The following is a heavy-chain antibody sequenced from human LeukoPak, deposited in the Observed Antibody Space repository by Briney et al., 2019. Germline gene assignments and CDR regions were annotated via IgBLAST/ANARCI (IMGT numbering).Heavy chain of an antibody. CDR1: GFNFRRYA. Sequence: GGSLRLSCAASGFNFRRYAMHWVRQAPGKGLEWVAVISSDGNTKYYADSVKGRFSMSRDNSKNTLYVQMNSLRAEDTAVYYCAKSEQRYCGGGSCPLSAFDIWGQGTMVSVSS. D-gene: IGHD2-15*01. CDR2: ISSDGNTK. J-gene: IGHJ3*02. V-gene: IGHV3-30-3*02. CDR3: AKSEQRYCGGGSCPLSAFDI.